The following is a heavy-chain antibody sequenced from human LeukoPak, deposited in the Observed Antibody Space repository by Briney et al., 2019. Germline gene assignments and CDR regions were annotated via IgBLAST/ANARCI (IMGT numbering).Heavy chain of an antibody. CDR2: ISGDGVST. J-gene: IGHJ4*02. Sequence: GGALRLSCVASGLPIADFAMHWVRQAPGKGLEWVSLISGDGVSTFYTDSVRGRFSISRDNTKNSLYLEMDSLRTEDTAMYYCAKESGKFDYWGQGTLVAVSS. V-gene: IGHV3-43*02. CDR1: GLPIADFA. CDR3: AKESGKFDY.